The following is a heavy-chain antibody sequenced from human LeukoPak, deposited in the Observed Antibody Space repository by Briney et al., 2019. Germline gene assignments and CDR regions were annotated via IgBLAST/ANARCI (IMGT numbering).Heavy chain of an antibody. V-gene: IGHV3-23*01. D-gene: IGHD2-21*01. J-gene: IGHJ4*02. CDR1: GFSFSSYA. CDR3: ARHIPFDC. Sequence: GGSLRLSCAASGFSFSSYAMSWVRQAPGKGLEWVSAISGIGGRTYYAESVKGRITISRDNSKNSLYLQMDSLRAEDTAVHCCARHIPFDCWGQGTLVTVSS. CDR2: ISGIGGRT.